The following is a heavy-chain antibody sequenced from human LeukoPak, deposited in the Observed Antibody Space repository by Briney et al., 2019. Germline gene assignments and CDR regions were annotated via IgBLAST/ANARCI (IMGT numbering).Heavy chain of an antibody. Sequence: ASVKVSCKASGYTFTSYDINWVRQATGQGLEWMGWMNPNSGNTGYAQKFQGRVTMTRNTSISTAYMELSSLRSEDTAVYYCARGYRKLYYYYMDVWGKGTTVTISS. V-gene: IGHV1-8*01. D-gene: IGHD2-2*02. J-gene: IGHJ6*03. CDR1: GYTFTSYD. CDR3: ARGYRKLYYYYMDV. CDR2: MNPNSGNT.